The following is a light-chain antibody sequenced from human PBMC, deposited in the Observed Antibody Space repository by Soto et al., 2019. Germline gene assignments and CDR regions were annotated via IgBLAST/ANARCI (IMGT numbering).Light chain of an antibody. V-gene: IGKV1-39*01. J-gene: IGKJ1*01. CDR1: QSISSY. Sequence: DIQMTQSPSSLSASVGDRVTITCRASQSISSYLNWYQQKPGKATKLLIYAASSLQSGVPSRVSGSGSGTDVTLTISSLQNEECATDDGQQRYSTPWTFGQGTKVDIK. CDR2: AAS. CDR3: QQRYSTPWT.